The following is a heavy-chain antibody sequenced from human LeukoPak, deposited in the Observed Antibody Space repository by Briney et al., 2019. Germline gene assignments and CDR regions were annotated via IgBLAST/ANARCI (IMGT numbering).Heavy chain of an antibody. CDR3: ARDSSGSQGLGYYYYYYMDV. Sequence: SETLSLTCTVSGGSISSYYWSWIRQPPGKGLEWIGYIYYSGSTNYNPSLKSRVTISVDTSKNQFSLKLSSVTAADTAVYYCARDSSGSQGLGYYYYYYMDVWGKRTTVTVSS. D-gene: IGHD1-26*01. CDR2: IYYSGST. V-gene: IGHV4-59*01. CDR1: GGSISSYY. J-gene: IGHJ6*03.